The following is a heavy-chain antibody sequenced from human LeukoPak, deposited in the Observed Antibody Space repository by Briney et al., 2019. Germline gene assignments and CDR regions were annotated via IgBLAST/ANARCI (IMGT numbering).Heavy chain of an antibody. J-gene: IGHJ5*02. CDR2: IYTSGST. D-gene: IGHD3-10*01. Sequence: SETLSLTCTVSGGSISSYYWSWIRQPAGKGLEWIGRIYTSGSTNYNPSLKSRVTMSVDTSKNQFSLKLSSVTAADTAVYYCARDAYYYGHPVNWFDPWGQGTLVTVSS. CDR1: GGSISSYY. CDR3: ARDAYYYGHPVNWFDP. V-gene: IGHV4-4*07.